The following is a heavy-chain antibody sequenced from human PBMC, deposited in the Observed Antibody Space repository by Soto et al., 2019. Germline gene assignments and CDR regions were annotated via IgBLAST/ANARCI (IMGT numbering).Heavy chain of an antibody. D-gene: IGHD2-15*01. J-gene: IGHJ6*02. Sequence: SGSLSLTSGVCGDCVSISDYDWSWIRQPPGKGLEWIGSMFYSGLTYYNPSLKSRVTLSVDTSKNQFSVRLSSVTAADTAVYYCAPLSVSLSGPYGIHVWGQGTTVTVPS. V-gene: IGHV4-39*01. CDR1: GDCVSISDYD. CDR3: APLSVSLSGPYGIHV. CDR2: MFYSGLT.